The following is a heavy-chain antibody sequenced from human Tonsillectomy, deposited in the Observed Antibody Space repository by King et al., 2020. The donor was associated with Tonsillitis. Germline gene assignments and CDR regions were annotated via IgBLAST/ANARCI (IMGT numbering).Heavy chain of an antibody. V-gene: IGHV3-53*01. Sequence: VQLVESGGGLIQPGGSLRLSCAASGFIVSSIYMNWVRQAPGKGLEWVSVIYSGGSTYYADSVKGRFTISRDNSKNTLYLQMNSLRAEDTAVYYCARDLYSSGLFDYWGQGTLVTVSS. CDR1: GFIVSSIY. CDR3: ARDLYSSGLFDY. D-gene: IGHD6-25*01. CDR2: IYSGGST. J-gene: IGHJ4*02.